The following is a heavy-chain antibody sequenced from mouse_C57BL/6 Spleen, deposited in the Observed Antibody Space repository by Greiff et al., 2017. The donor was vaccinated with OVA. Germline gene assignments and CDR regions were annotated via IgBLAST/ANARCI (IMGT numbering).Heavy chain of an antibody. V-gene: IGHV5-17*01. J-gene: IGHJ4*01. CDR3: ANYYGSSYAMDY. Sequence: EVQLQESGGGLVKPGGSLKLSCAASGFTFSDYGMHWVRQAPEKGLEWVAYISSGSSTIYYADTVKGRFTISRDNAKNTLFLQMTSLRSEDTAMYYCANYYGSSYAMDYWGQGTSVTVSS. CDR1: GFTFSDYG. CDR2: ISSGSSTI. D-gene: IGHD1-1*01.